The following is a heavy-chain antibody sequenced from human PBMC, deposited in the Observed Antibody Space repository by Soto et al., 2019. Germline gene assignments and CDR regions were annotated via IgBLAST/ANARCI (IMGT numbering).Heavy chain of an antibody. D-gene: IGHD3-3*01. CDR2: IKQDGSEK. CDR3: ARVKRVVIDYYYYYYYMDF. V-gene: IGHV3-7*04. J-gene: IGHJ6*03. CDR1: GFTFSSYW. Sequence: GGSLRLSCAASGFTFSSYWMSWVRQAPGKGLEWVANIKQDGSEKYYVDSVKGRFTISRDNAKNSLYLQMNSLRAEDTAVYYCARVKRVVIDYYYYYYYMDFWGKGTTVTVSS.